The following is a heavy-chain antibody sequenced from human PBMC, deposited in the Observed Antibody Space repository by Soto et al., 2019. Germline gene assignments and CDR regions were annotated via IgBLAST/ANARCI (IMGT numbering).Heavy chain of an antibody. Sequence: GGSLRLSSVASGFFLRDFGMHWVRLAPGKGLEWVSVIWYDGSNTYQGESVKGRFTMSRDISKNTLYLQMDSLRPEDTAVYYCAIGIGGKRHPFYYWGRGTLVTVSS. D-gene: IGHD1-1*01. CDR1: GFFLRDFG. V-gene: IGHV3-33*01. CDR3: AIGIGGKRHPFYY. J-gene: IGHJ4*01. CDR2: IWYDGSNT.